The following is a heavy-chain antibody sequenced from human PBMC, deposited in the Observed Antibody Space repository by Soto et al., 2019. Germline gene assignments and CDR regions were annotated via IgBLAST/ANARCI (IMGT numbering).Heavy chain of an antibody. V-gene: IGHV3-23*01. CDR3: VKDWTGDTCPCMDV. D-gene: IGHD2-8*02. CDR1: GFTFNNYA. J-gene: IGHJ6*01. CDR2: ISGSDDST. Sequence: EVQLLESGGGLVQPGGSLRLSCAAYGFTFNNYAMTWVRQAPGKGLEWVSTISGSDDSTYYADSVKGRLTISRDNSKNALYLQMSSLRAEDTALYYCVKDWTGDTCPCMDVWGQGTTVTVSS.